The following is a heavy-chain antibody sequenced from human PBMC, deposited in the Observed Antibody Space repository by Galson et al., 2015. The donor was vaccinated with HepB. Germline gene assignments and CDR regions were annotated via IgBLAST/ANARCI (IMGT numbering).Heavy chain of an antibody. D-gene: IGHD6-13*01. J-gene: IGHJ4*02. CDR1: GDSVSSGSYY. CDR2: MYYSGST. CDR3: ASHSRLHWVHVDY. Sequence: SETLSLTCTVSGDSVSSGSYYWSWIRQPPGKGLEWIGYMYYSGSTNYNPSLKSRVTISVDTSKNQFSLRLNSVTAADTAVYYCASHSRLHWVHVDYWGQGTLVTVSS. V-gene: IGHV4-61*01.